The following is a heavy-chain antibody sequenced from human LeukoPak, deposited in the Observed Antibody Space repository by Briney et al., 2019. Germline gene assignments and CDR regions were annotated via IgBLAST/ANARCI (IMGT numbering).Heavy chain of an antibody. V-gene: IGHV3-21*01. CDR3: ARDVGYCSSASCQANKDY. CDR2: ISGSTTYI. J-gene: IGHJ4*02. CDR1: GFTFSSYS. D-gene: IGHD2-2*01. Sequence: GGSLRLSCAASGFTFSSYSMNWVRQAPGKGLEWVSSISGSTTYIYYADSVKGRFTISRDNARNSLYLQMNSLRAEDTAVYYCARDVGYCSSASCQANKDYWGQGTQVTVSS.